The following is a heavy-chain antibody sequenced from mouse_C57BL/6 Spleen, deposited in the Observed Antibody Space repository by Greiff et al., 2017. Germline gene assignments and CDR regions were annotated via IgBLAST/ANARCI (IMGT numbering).Heavy chain of an antibody. D-gene: IGHD3-2*02. CDR3: ARQLRLRGAMDY. CDR2: ISNGGGST. Sequence: EVKLVESGGGLVQPGGSLKLSCAASGFTFSDYYMYWVRQTPEKRLEWVAYISNGGGSTYYPDTVKGRFTISRDNAKNTLYLQMSRLKSEDTAMYYCARQLRLRGAMDYWGQGTSVTVSS. CDR1: GFTFSDYY. J-gene: IGHJ4*01. V-gene: IGHV5-12*01.